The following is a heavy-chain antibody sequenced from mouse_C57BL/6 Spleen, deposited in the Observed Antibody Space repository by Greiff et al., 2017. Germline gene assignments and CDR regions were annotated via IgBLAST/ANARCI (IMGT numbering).Heavy chain of an antibody. D-gene: IGHD1-1*01. V-gene: IGHV2-5*01. CDR3: AKNTLITTVVANWYFDV. J-gene: IGHJ1*03. CDR2: IWRGGST. CDR1: GFSLTSYG. Sequence: QVQLQQSGPGLVQPSQSLSITCTVSGFSLTSYGVHWVRQSPGKGLEWLGVIWRGGSTDYNAAFMSRLSITKDNSKSQVFFKMNSLQADDTAIYYCAKNTLITTVVANWYFDVWGTGTTVTVSA.